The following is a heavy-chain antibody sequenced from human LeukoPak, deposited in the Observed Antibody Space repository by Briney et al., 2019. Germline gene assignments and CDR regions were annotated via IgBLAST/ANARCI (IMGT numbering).Heavy chain of an antibody. CDR3: ARSSWLQQPSDY. Sequence: ASVKVSCKASGYTFTTYAMNWVRQAPGQGLEWMGWINTNTGNPTYAQGFTGRFVFSLDTSVSTAYLQISSLKADDTAVYYCARSSWLQQPSDYWGQEPWSPSPQ. J-gene: IGHJ4*01. CDR1: GYTFTTYA. CDR2: INTNTGNP. D-gene: IGHD5-24*01. V-gene: IGHV7-4-1*02.